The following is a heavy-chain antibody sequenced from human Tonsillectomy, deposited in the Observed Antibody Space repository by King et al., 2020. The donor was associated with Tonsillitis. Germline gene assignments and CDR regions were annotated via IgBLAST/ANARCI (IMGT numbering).Heavy chain of an antibody. CDR2: IFSNDEK. V-gene: IGHV2-26*01. CDR1: GFSLSNARMG. D-gene: IGHD6-19*01. CDR3: ARIVDSGWYYFDY. Sequence: VTLKESGPVLVKPTETLTLTCTVSGFSLSNARMGVSWIRQPPGKALEWLAHIFSNDEKSYSTSLKSRLTISKDTSKSQVVLTMTNMDTVDTATYYCARIVDSGWYYFDYWGQGTLVTVSS. J-gene: IGHJ4*02.